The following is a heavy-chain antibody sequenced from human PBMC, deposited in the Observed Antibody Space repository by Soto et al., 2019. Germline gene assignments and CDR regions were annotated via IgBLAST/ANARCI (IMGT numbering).Heavy chain of an antibody. V-gene: IGHV4-30-4*01. D-gene: IGHD3-22*01. Sequence: LSLTCTVSGGSISSGDYYWSWIRQPPGKGLEWIGCIYYSGSTYYNPSLKSRVTISVDTSKNQFSLKLSSVTAADTAVYYCARAARYYYDSSGYSLPPLDYWGQGTLVTVSS. J-gene: IGHJ4*02. CDR3: ARAARYYYDSSGYSLPPLDY. CDR2: IYYSGST. CDR1: GGSISSGDYY.